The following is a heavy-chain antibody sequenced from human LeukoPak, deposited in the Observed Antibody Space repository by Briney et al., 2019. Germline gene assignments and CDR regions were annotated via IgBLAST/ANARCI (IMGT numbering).Heavy chain of an antibody. CDR1: GGTFSSYA. CDR3: AREGLAYGFDI. Sequence: GASVKVSCKTSGGTFSSYAISWVRQAPGQGLEWMGGIIPIFGTANYAQKFQGRVTITADESTSTAYMELSSLRSEDTAVYYCAREGLAYGFDIWGQGTMVTVSS. V-gene: IGHV1-69*13. D-gene: IGHD3-10*01. J-gene: IGHJ3*02. CDR2: IIPIFGTA.